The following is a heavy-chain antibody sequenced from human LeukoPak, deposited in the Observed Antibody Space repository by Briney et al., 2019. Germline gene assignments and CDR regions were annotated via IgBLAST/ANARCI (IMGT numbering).Heavy chain of an antibody. V-gene: IGHV4-59*12. J-gene: IGHJ3*02. CDR1: GGSISSYY. D-gene: IGHD3-22*01. CDR2: ISDIGSI. CDR3: AREYYYDSSGYYSDAFDI. Sequence: SETLSLTCTVSGGSISSYYWSWIRQPPGKGLEWIAYISDIGSINYNPSLKSRVTISLDTSKNQFSLKLSSVTAADTAVYYCAREYYYDSSGYYSDAFDIWGQGTMVTVSS.